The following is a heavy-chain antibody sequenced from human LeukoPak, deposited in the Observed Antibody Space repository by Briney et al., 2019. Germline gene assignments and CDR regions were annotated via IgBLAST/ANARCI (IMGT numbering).Heavy chain of an antibody. CDR2: IYYSGST. V-gene: IGHV4-31*03. J-gene: IGHJ4*02. CDR3: AREVNWNSVTLFFDY. CDR1: GGSISSGGYY. D-gene: IGHD1-7*01. Sequence: SQTLSLTYTVSGGSISSGGYYWSWIRQHPGKGLEWIGYIYYSGSTYHNPSLESRVTISVDTSKNQFSLKLSSVTAADTAVYYCAREVNWNSVTLFFDYWGQGTLVTVSS.